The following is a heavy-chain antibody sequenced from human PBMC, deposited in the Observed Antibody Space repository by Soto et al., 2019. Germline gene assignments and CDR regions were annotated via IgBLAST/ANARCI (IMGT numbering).Heavy chain of an antibody. V-gene: IGHV3-23*01. Sequence: EVQLLESGGGLVQPGGSLRLSCAASGFTFSNYPMSWVRQAPGKGLEWVSAISGSGGSKYYADSVRGRFTISRDNSKNTLYMQMDSLRVEDTAVYYCAKDGGDILTGYYCYFDYWGQGTLVTVSS. J-gene: IGHJ4*02. CDR2: ISGSGGSK. CDR1: GFTFSNYP. D-gene: IGHD3-9*01. CDR3: AKDGGDILTGYYCYFDY.